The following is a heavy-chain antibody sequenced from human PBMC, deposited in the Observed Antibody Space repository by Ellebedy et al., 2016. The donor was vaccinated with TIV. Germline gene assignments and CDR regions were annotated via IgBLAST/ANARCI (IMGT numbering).Heavy chain of an antibody. Sequence: GESLKISCAASGFTFSSYWVHWVRQAPGKGLVWLSRTTGDGSTTYYADSVKGRFTISRENAKNTVYLQMNSLRADDTAVYYCARDFRRDDYWGQGTLVTVSS. V-gene: IGHV3-74*01. J-gene: IGHJ4*02. CDR2: TTGDGSTT. CDR1: GFTFSSYW. CDR3: ARDFRRDDY.